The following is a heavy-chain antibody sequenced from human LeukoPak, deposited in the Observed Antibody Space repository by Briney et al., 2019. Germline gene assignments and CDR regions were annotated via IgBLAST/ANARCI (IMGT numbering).Heavy chain of an antibody. CDR2: IYYSGST. CDR3: ARGRWLSNFDY. D-gene: IGHD5-24*01. J-gene: IGHJ4*02. CDR1: GGSIRSYY. V-gene: IGHV4-59*01. Sequence: SETLSLTCTVSGGSIRSYYWSWIRQPPGKGLEWIGYIYYSGSTNYNPSLKSRVTISVDTSKNQFSLKLSSVTAADTAVYYCARGRWLSNFDYWGQVTLVTVSS.